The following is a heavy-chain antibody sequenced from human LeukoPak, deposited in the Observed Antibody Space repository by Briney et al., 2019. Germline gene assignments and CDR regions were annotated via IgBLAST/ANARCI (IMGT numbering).Heavy chain of an antibody. CDR3: ARVDVSSRT. J-gene: IGHJ5*02. CDR1: GFTFSDYY. V-gene: IGHV3-11*05. Sequence: GGSLRLSCAASGFTFSDYYMSWIRQARGKALEWVSYIRSNSSYTNYADSVKGRFTIARDNAKNSLYLQMNSLRAEDTAVYYCARVDVSSRTWGQGTLVTVSS. D-gene: IGHD3-10*02. CDR2: IRSNSSYT.